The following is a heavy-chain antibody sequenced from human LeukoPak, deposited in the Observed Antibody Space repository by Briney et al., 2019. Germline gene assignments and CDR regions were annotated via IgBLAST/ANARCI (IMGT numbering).Heavy chain of an antibody. CDR2: ISAYNGNT. V-gene: IGHV1-18*01. CDR1: GYSFTTYG. Sequence: ASVKVSCKASGYSFTTYGITWVRQAPGQRLEWMGWISAYNGNTNYAQKLQGRVTMTTDTSTSTAYMELRSLTSDDTAVYYCARDMIAARPNWFDPWGQGTLVTVSS. CDR3: ARDMIAARPNWFDP. D-gene: IGHD6-6*01. J-gene: IGHJ5*02.